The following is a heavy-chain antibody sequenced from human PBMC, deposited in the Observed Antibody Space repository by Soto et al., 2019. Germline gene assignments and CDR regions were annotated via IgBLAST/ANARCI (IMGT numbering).Heavy chain of an antibody. V-gene: IGHV1-69*06. CDR1: GGTFSSYA. D-gene: IGHD2-21*02. CDR2: IIPIFGTA. J-gene: IGHJ4*02. CDR3: ARGDYCGGDCYFGNHTVIPPDY. Sequence: QVQLVQSGAEVKKPGSSVKVSCKASGGTFSSYAISWVRQAPGQGLEWMGGIIPIFGTANYAQKFQGRVTITADKSTSTAYMELSSLRSEDTAVYYCARGDYCGGDCYFGNHTVIPPDYWGQGTLVTVSS.